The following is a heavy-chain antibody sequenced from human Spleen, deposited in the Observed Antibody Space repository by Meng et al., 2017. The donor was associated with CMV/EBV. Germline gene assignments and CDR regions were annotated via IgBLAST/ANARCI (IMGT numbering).Heavy chain of an antibody. CDR2: IKEDGSGQ. Sequence: ETLSLTCTVSGGSISSYYWSWIRQPPGKGLEWVANIKEDGSGQYYVDSVKGRFTISRDNAKNSLYLQMNSLRAEDTAVFYCATRVPITGPTSALIGGYFDYWGQGTLVTVSS. CDR3: ATRVPITGPTSALIGGYFDY. V-gene: IGHV3-7*01. D-gene: IGHD1-7*01. CDR1: GGSISSYY. J-gene: IGHJ4*02.